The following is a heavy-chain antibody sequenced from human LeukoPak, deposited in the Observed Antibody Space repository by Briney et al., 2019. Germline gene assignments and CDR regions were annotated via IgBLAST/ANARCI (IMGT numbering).Heavy chain of an antibody. Sequence: GESLKISCKGSGYSFTSYWIGWVRQMPGKGLEWMGIIYPGDSNTRYSPSFQGQVTISADKSINTAYLQWSSLKASDTAIYFCARHVGFCSSTSCYPFYDYWGQGTLVTVSS. CDR2: IYPGDSNT. D-gene: IGHD2-2*01. CDR3: ARHVGFCSSTSCYPFYDY. J-gene: IGHJ4*02. CDR1: GYSFTSYW. V-gene: IGHV5-51*01.